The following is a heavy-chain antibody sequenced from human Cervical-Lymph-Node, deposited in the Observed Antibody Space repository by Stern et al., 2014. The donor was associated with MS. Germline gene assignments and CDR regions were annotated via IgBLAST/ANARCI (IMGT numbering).Heavy chain of an antibody. J-gene: IGHJ4*02. V-gene: IGHV5-51*01. D-gene: IGHD4-17*01. CDR3: ARMSRRCFDY. CDR1: GYSFITYS. Sequence: EVQLVESGAEVKKPGESLKISCKGSGYSFITYSIGWVRQMPGKGLEWMGVIYPGDSEAKSSPSFQGQVTISADKSISTACLQWSSLKASDTAIYYCARMSRRCFDYWGQGTLVTVSP. CDR2: IYPGDSEA.